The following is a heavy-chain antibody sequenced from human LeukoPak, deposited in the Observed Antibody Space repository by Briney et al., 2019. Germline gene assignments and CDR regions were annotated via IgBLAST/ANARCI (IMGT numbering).Heavy chain of an antibody. Sequence: GGSLRLSCAASGFTFSIYWMHWVRQAPGKGLVWVSRINSDGSSTNYADSVKGRFTISRDNAKNSLYLQMNSLRAEDTAVYYCAGGGWSSGGEYFDYWGQGTLVTVSS. CDR2: INSDGSST. J-gene: IGHJ4*02. V-gene: IGHV3-74*01. D-gene: IGHD6-19*01. CDR3: AGGGWSSGGEYFDY. CDR1: GFTFSIYW.